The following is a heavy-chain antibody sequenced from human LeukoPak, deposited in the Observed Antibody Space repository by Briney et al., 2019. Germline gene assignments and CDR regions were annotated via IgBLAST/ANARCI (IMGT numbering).Heavy chain of an antibody. V-gene: IGHV4-30-4*01. D-gene: IGHD1-20*01. CDR2: IHYSGST. J-gene: IGHJ4*02. CDR3: ARLFYNWNGADY. Sequence: SQTLSLTCTVSGGSISSGDYYWSWIRQPPGKGLEWIGYIHYSGSTYYGPFLKSRVTMSVDTSQNQFSLKLSSVTAADTAVYYCARLFYNWNGADYWGQGTLVTVSS. CDR1: GGSISSGDYY.